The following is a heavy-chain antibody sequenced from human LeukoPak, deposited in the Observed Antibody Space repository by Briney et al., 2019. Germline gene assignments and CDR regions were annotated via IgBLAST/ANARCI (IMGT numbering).Heavy chain of an antibody. CDR1: GFTFSSYW. D-gene: IGHD6-13*01. CDR2: IKQDGSET. V-gene: IGHV3-7*01. J-gene: IGHJ5*02. CDR3: ARERVWYSSSWSAGWFDH. Sequence: GGSLRLSCAASGFTFSSYWMSWVRQAPGKGLEWVANIKQDGSETYYVDSVKGRFTISRDNAKNSLYLQMNSLRADDTAVYYCARERVWYSSSWSAGWFDHWGQGTLVTVSS.